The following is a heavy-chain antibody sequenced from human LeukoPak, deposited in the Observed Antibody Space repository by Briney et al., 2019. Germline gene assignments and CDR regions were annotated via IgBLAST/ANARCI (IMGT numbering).Heavy chain of an antibody. V-gene: IGHV4-39*07. J-gene: IGHJ4*02. CDR2: IYYSGRT. CDR3: ARDEIGDGFYGGNSYYFDY. D-gene: IGHD4-23*01. CDR1: GGSISSSSYY. Sequence: PSETLSLTCTVSGGSISSSSYYWGWIRQSPGKGLEWIANIYYSGRTYYNPSLKGRVTISVDTSKNQFSLKLSSVTAADTAVYYCARDEIGDGFYGGNSYYFDYWGQGTLVTVSS.